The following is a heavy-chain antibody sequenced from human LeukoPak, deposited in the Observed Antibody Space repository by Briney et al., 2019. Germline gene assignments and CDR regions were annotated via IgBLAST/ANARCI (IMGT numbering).Heavy chain of an antibody. J-gene: IGHJ4*02. CDR2: MSPNSGNT. V-gene: IGHV1-8*01. D-gene: IGHD3-22*01. Sequence: ASVKVSCKASGYTFTSYDINWVRQATGQGLEWMGWMSPNSGNTGYARKFQGRVTMTRNTSISTAYMELSSLRSEDTAVYYCARGFPVHYYDSSGYPPNFDYWGQGTLVTVSS. CDR3: ARGFPVHYYDSSGYPPNFDY. CDR1: GYTFTSYD.